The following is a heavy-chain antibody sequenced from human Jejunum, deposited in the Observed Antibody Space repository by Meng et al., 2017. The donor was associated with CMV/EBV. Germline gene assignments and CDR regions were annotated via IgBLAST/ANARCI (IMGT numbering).Heavy chain of an antibody. CDR3: AKDGTKYGMDV. J-gene: IGHJ6*02. V-gene: IGHV3-30*02. D-gene: IGHD1-26*01. Sequence: QVQVVESGGGVVQPGGSLRLSCAASGFNFNINNMHWVRQAPGKGLEWVAFIRYDGSDRWYAESMKGRFSISRDNSKNSLYLQMNSLGPDDTAIYYCAKDGTKYGMDVWGQGTMVTVSS. CDR1: GFNFNINN. CDR2: IRYDGSDR.